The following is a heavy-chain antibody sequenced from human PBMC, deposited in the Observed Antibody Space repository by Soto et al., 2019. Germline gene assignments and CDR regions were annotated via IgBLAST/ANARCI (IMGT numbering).Heavy chain of an antibody. J-gene: IGHJ3*02. D-gene: IGHD2-15*01. V-gene: IGHV1-69*06. CDR1: GGTFSSYA. Sequence: QVQLVQSGAEVKKPGSSVKVSCKASGGTFSSYAISGVRQAPGQGLEWRGGSIPIVGTANYAQKFQGRVTITADKSTRTADMELSSLRSEDTAVYYCARPITPGAFDIWGQGTMVTVSS. CDR3: ARPITPGAFDI. CDR2: SIPIVGTA.